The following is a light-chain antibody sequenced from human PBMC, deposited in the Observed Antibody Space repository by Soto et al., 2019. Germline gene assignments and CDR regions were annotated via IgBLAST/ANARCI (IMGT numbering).Light chain of an antibody. CDR1: QSIRSW. Sequence: DIPMPQSPSSVSASVGDTVAITCRARQSIRSWLAWYQQRPGEAPKLLIYTGSILQVGVPSRFSVSGSGTDFILTIDNLQPEDFATYYCQQTHTFPLTLGGGTKVEIK. J-gene: IGKJ4*01. CDR3: QQTHTFPLT. CDR2: TGS. V-gene: IGKV1-12*01.